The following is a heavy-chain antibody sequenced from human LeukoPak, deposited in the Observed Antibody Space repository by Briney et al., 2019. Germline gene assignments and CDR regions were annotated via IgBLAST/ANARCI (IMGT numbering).Heavy chain of an antibody. CDR2: INSDGSST. J-gene: IGHJ3*02. CDR3: AREATVTPHDAFDI. CDR1: GFTFSSYW. V-gene: IGHV3-74*01. Sequence: PGGSLRLSCAASGFTFSSYWMHWVRQAPGKGLVWVSRINSDGSSTSYADSVKGRFTISRDNAKNTLYLQMNSLRAEGTAVYYCAREATVTPHDAFDIWGQGTMVTVSS. D-gene: IGHD4-17*01.